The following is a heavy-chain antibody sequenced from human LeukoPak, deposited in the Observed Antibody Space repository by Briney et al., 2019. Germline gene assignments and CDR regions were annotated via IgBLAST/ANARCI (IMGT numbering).Heavy chain of an antibody. CDR3: ARPRGYYDSSGYYYDAFDI. V-gene: IGHV4-34*01. CDR1: GGSFSGYY. CDR2: INHSGST. J-gene: IGHJ3*02. D-gene: IGHD3-22*01. Sequence: SETLSLTCAVYGGSFSGYYWSWIRQPPGKGLEWIGEINHSGSTNYNPSLKSRVTISVDTSKNQFSLKLSSVTAADTAVYYCARPRGYYDSSGYYYDAFDIWGQGTMVTVSS.